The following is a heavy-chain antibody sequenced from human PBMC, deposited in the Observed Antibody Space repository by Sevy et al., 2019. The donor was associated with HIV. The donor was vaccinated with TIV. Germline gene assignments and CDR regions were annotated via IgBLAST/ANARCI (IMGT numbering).Heavy chain of an antibody. CDR3: GRARLDYEFWSGSYFSRAPWGYKYYAMDV. J-gene: IGHJ6*02. CDR1: GYSFTNFD. V-gene: IGHV1-8*01. D-gene: IGHD3-3*01. CDR2: MNPNNGNT. Sequence: ASVKVSCKAAGYSFTNFDINWVRQATGQGREWMGWMNPNNGNTHYAQKFQGGVTMTRSSSGNTAYMELSSLTSEDTAIYYCGRARLDYEFWSGSYFSRAPWGYKYYAMDVWGQGTTVTVSS.